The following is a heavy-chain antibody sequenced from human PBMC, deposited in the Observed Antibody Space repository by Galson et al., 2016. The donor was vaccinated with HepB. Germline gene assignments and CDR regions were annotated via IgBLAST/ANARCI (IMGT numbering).Heavy chain of an antibody. V-gene: IGHV3-9*01. Sequence: SLRLSCAASGFTFDDYAMHWVRQAPGKGLEWVSSICWNSGCMGYADSVKGRFTISRDNSKNTVHLQMSSLRPEDTAVYYCASGIVGTANRDYWGQGTLVTVSS. CDR2: ICWNSGCM. J-gene: IGHJ4*02. CDR1: GFTFDDYA. D-gene: IGHD1-26*01. CDR3: ASGIVGTANRDY.